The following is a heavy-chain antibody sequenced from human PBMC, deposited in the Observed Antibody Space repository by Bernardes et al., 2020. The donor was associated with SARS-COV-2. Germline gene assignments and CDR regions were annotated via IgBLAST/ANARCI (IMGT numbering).Heavy chain of an antibody. CDR2: IWYDGSNK. CDR1: GFTFSSYG. V-gene: IGHV3-33*06. D-gene: IGHD3-9*01. J-gene: IGHJ3*02. CDR3: ANDILTGYYGAFDI. Sequence: GGSLRLSCAASGFTFSSYGMHWVRQAPGKGLEWVAVIWYDGSNKYYADSVKGRFTISRDNSKNTLYLQMNSLRAEDTAVYYCANDILTGYYGAFDIWGQGTMVTVSS.